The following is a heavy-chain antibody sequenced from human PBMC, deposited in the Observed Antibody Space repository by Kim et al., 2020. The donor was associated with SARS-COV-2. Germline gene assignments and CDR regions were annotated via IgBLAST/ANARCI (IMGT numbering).Heavy chain of an antibody. V-gene: IGHV4-59*01. CDR3: ARYPHHYYGSGSSPY. D-gene: IGHD3-10*01. CDR1: GGSISSYY. Sequence: SETLSLTCTVSGGSISSYYWSWIRQPPGKGLEWIGYIYYSGSTNYNPSLKSRVTISVDTSKNQFSLKLSSVTAADTAVYYCARYPHHYYGSGSSPYWGQGTLVTVSS. J-gene: IGHJ4*02. CDR2: IYYSGST.